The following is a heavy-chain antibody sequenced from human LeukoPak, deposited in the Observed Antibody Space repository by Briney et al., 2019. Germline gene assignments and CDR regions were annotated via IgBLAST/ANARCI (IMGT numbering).Heavy chain of an antibody. Sequence: ASVKVSCKASGYTFTSYGISWVRQAPGQGLEWRGWISAYNGNTNCAQKLQGRVTMTTDTSTSTAYMELRSLRSDDTAVYYCARDRLPNEDIVVVPTEWGQGTLVTVSS. CDR2: ISAYNGNT. CDR1: GYTFTSYG. V-gene: IGHV1-18*01. CDR3: ARDRLPNEDIVVVPTE. J-gene: IGHJ4*02. D-gene: IGHD2-2*01.